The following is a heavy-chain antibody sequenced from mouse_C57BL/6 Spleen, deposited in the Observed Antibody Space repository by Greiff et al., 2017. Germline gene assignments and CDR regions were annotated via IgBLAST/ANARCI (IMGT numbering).Heavy chain of an antibody. D-gene: IGHD3-3*01. CDR2: ILPGSGST. CDR1: GYTFTGYW. J-gene: IGHJ2*01. V-gene: IGHV1-9*01. Sequence: VQLQQSGAELMKPGASVKLSCKATGYTFTGYWIEWVKQRPGHGLEWIGEILPGSGSTNYTEKFKGKATFTADTSSNTAYMQLSGLTTEDSAIYYCARGTFDYWGQGTTLTVSS. CDR3: ARGTFDY.